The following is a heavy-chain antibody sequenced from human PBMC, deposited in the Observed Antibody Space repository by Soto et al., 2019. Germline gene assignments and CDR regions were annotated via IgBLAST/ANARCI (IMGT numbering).Heavy chain of an antibody. CDR2: ISYDGSNK. J-gene: IGHJ6*02. Sequence: QVQLVESGGGVVQPGMSLRLSCAASGFTFSSYGMHWVRQAPGKGLEWVSVISYDGSNKYYADSVKGRFTISRDNSKNTLYLQMNSLRAEDTAVYYCAKDLRYYYDSPAYYGMDVWGQGTTVTVSS. CDR3: AKDLRYYYDSPAYYGMDV. D-gene: IGHD3-22*01. V-gene: IGHV3-30*18. CDR1: GFTFSSYG.